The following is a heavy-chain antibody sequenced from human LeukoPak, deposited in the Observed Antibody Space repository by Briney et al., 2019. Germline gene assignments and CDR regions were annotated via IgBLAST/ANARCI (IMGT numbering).Heavy chain of an antibody. CDR3: VRVDSSSNNWGLDY. J-gene: IGHJ4*02. D-gene: IGHD1-1*01. Sequence: GGSLRLSWAAAGLTLSSYSMTWVRQAAGKGLEWVSSISSSSSFIYYADSVKGRFTISRDNAKNSLFLQMNSLRAEDTAVYYCVRVDSSSNNWGLDYWGQGTLVTVSS. V-gene: IGHV3-21*01. CDR2: ISSSSSFI. CDR1: GLTLSSYS.